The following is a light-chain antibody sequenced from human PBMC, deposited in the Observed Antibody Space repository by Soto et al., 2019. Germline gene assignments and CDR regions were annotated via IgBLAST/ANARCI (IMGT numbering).Light chain of an antibody. J-gene: IGKJ2*01. CDR1: QDISNY. CDR2: DAS. CDR3: QQYDNLPYT. Sequence: DIQMTQSPSSLSASVGDRVTITCQASQDISNYLNWYQQKPGKDPKLLIYDASNLETGVPSRFIGSGSGTDFTFTISSLQPEDIATYYCQQYDNLPYTFGQGTKLEIK. V-gene: IGKV1-33*01.